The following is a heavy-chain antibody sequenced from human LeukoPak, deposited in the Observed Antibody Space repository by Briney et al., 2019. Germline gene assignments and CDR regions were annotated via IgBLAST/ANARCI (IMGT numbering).Heavy chain of an antibody. CDR2: IRYDGSNK. V-gene: IGHV3-30*02. Sequence: GGSLRLSCAASGFTFSSYGRHGVARAPARGLEWVAFIRYDGSNKYYADSVKGRFTISRDNSKNTLYLQMNSLRDEDTAVYYCARGPRYSFYWGQGTLVSVSS. J-gene: IGHJ4*02. CDR1: GFTFSSYG. D-gene: IGHD6-13*01. CDR3: ARGPRYSFY.